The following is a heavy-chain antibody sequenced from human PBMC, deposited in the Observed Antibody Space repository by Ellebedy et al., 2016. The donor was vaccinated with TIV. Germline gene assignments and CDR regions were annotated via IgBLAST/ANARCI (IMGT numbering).Heavy chain of an antibody. V-gene: IGHV4-38-2*02. CDR1: GFTVTTNY. J-gene: IGHJ5*02. Sequence: MPGGSLRLSCAASGFTVTTNYMNWIRQPPGKGLEWIGSIYYSGSAYYNPSLKSRVTVSVDTSKNQFSLNLSSVTAADTAVYYCARDPALPRGRFDTWGQGTLVTVSS. CDR3: ARDPALPRGRFDT. CDR2: IYYSGSA.